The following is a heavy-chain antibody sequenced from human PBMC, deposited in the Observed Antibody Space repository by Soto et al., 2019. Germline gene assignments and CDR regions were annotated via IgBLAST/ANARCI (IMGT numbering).Heavy chain of an antibody. CDR1: GFTFSSYA. CDR2: ISGSGGST. CDR3: AKASGWFGEFDY. D-gene: IGHD3-10*01. J-gene: IGHJ4*02. Sequence: EVQLLESGGGLVQPGGSLRLSCAASGFTFSSYAMSWVRQAPGKGLEWVSAISGSGGSTYYADSVKGRFTISRDTSKNTLYLQMNSLRAEDTAVYYWAKASGWFGEFDYWGQGSLVTVSS. V-gene: IGHV3-23*01.